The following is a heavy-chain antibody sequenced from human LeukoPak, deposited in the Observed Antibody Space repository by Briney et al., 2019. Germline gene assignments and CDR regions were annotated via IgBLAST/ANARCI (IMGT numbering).Heavy chain of an antibody. D-gene: IGHD3-3*01. V-gene: IGHV1-69*04. Sequence: SVKVSCKASGGTFSSYAISWVRQAPGQGLEWMGRIIPILGIANYAQKFQGRVTITAGKSTSTAYMELSSLRSEDTAVYYCAARKSNYDFWSGGMDVWGQGTTVTVSS. J-gene: IGHJ6*02. CDR3: AARKSNYDFWSGGMDV. CDR2: IIPILGIA. CDR1: GGTFSSYA.